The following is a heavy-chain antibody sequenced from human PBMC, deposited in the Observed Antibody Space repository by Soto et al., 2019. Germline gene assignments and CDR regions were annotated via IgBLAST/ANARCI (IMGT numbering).Heavy chain of an antibody. Sequence: GGSLRLSCAASGFTFSSYAMSWVRQAPGKGLEWVSAISGSGGSTYYADSVKGRFTISRDNSKNTLYLQMNSLRAEDTAVYYCAKDGCLYCSSPIDFWGQGTLVTVSS. D-gene: IGHD6-6*01. V-gene: IGHV3-23*01. CDR2: ISGSGGST. CDR1: GFTFSSYA. CDR3: AKDGCLYCSSPIDF. J-gene: IGHJ4*02.